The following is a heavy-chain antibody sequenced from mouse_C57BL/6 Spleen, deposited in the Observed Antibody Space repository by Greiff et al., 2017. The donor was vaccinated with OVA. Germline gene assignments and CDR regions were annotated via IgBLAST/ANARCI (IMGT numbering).Heavy chain of an antibody. CDR3: ARSNITTYFDV. V-gene: IGHV1-7*01. D-gene: IGHD1-1*01. CDR1: GYTFTSYW. Sequence: QVQLQQSGAELAKPGASVKLSCKASGYTFTSYWMHWVKQRPGQGLEWIGYINPSSGYTKYNQKFKDKATLTADKASSTAYMQLSSLTYEDSAVYYCARSNITTYFDVWGTGTTVTVSS. CDR2: INPSSGYT. J-gene: IGHJ1*03.